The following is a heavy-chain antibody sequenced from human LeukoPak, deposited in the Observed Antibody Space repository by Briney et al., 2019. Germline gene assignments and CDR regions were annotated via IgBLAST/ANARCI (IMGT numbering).Heavy chain of an antibody. CDR1: GGSISSYY. V-gene: IGHV4-59*08. D-gene: IGHD6-13*01. CDR2: IYYSGST. CDR3: ARHRQQLVHRSFDY. J-gene: IGHJ4*02. Sequence: SETLSLTCTVPGGSISSYYWSWIRQPPGKGLEWIGYIYYSGSTNYNPSLKSRATISVDTSKNQFSLKLSSVTAADTDVYYCARHRQQLVHRSFDYWGQGTLVTVSS.